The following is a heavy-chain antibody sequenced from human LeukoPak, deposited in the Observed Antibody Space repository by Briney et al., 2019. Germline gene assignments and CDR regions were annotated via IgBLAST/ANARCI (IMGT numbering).Heavy chain of an antibody. CDR3: ARAGGYCSGGSCYRGYSWFDR. CDR2: ILYNGSNK. J-gene: IGHJ5*02. CDR1: GFTFSSSG. Sequence: GGSLRLSCAASGFTFSSSGMHWVRQAPGKGLEWVAVILYNGSNKYYADSVKGRFTISRDNSKNTLYLQMNSLRVEDTAVYYCARAGGYCSGGSCYRGYSWFDRWGQGTLVTVPS. D-gene: IGHD2-15*01. V-gene: IGHV3-33*01.